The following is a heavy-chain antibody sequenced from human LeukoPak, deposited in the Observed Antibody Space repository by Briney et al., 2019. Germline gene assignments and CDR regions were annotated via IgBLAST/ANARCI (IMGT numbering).Heavy chain of an antibody. Sequence: SETLSLTCTVSGGSISSSSYYWGWIRQPPGKGLEWIGSIYYSGSTYYNPSLKSRVTISVDTSKNQFSLKLSSVTAADTAVYYCARGKQWLDAFDIWGQGTMVTVSS. CDR3: ARGKQWLDAFDI. J-gene: IGHJ3*02. V-gene: IGHV4-39*01. D-gene: IGHD6-19*01. CDR1: GGSISSSSYY. CDR2: IYYSGST.